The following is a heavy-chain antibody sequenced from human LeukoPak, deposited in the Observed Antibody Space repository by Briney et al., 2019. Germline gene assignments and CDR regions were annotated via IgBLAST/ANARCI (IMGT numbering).Heavy chain of an antibody. J-gene: IGHJ4*02. V-gene: IGHV1-2*02. CDR1: GYSFVGYY. D-gene: IGHD5-24*01. CDR2: MNPDTGGR. Sequence: ASVKGSCKASGYSFVGYYIHWIRQAPGQGLEWLGWMNPDTGGRKLAQKFQGRVTLTRDTSINTAYMELNSLQSDDTAVYFCARDRVEMSTSLSFFDNWGQGSLITVSS. CDR3: ARDRVEMSTSLSFFDN.